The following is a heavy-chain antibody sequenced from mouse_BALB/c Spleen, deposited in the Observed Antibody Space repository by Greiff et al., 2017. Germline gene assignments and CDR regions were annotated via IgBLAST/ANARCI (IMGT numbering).Heavy chain of an antibody. J-gene: IGHJ2*01. CDR2: IDPENGDT. V-gene: IGHV14-4*02. Sequence: EVQLVESGAELVRSGASVKLSCTASGFNIKDYYMHWVKQRPEQGLEWIGWIDPENGDTEYAPKFQGKATMTADTSSNTAYLQLSSLTSEDTAVYYCNARASSRFDYWGQGTTLTVSS. D-gene: IGHD1-1*01. CDR3: NARASSRFDY. CDR1: GFNIKDYY.